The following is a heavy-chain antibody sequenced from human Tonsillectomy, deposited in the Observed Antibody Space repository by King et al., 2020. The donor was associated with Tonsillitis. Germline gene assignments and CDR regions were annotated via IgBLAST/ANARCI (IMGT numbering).Heavy chain of an antibody. J-gene: IGHJ3*02. CDR2: ISWNSGSI. CDR3: AKALYWTTIFGVVIRMGNAFDI. V-gene: IGHV3-9*01. Sequence: DVQLVESGGGLVQPGRSLRLSCAASGFTFDDYAMHWVRHAPGKGLEWVSGISWNSGSIGYADSVKGRFTISRDNAKNSLYLQMNSLRAEDTALYYCAKALYWTTIFGVVIRMGNAFDIWGQGTMVTVSS. D-gene: IGHD3-3*01. CDR1: GFTFDDYA.